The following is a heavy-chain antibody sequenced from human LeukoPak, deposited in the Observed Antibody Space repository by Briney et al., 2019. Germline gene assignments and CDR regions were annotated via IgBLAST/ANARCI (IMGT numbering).Heavy chain of an antibody. CDR2: IKQDASDS. D-gene: IGHD6-25*01. CDR1: GFPFSGYW. J-gene: IGHJ6*02. V-gene: IGHV3-7*01. CDR3: AKNIAAPGRVDYQLYGMDE. Sequence: GGSLRLSCAASGFPFSGYWMTWVRQAPGKGLQWVASIKQDASDSRHVDSVKGRFTISRDNAKNSLFLQMSNLRPGDTAVYYCAKNIAAPGRVDYQLYGMDEWGQGTTVTVSS.